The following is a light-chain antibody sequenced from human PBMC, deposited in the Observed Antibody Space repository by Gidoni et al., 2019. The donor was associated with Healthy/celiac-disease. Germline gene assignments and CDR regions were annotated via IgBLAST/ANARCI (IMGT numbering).Light chain of an antibody. V-gene: IGKV4-1*01. CDR2: WAS. CDR1: QSVLYRSNNKNY. J-gene: IGKJ4*01. CDR3: QQYYSTPQT. Sequence: DIVMTQSPDSLAASLGERATTNCKSSQSVLYRSNNKNYLAWYQQKPGQPPKLLIYWASTRESGVPDRFSGSGSGTDFTLTISSLQAEDVAVYYCQQYYSTPQTFGGGTKVEIK.